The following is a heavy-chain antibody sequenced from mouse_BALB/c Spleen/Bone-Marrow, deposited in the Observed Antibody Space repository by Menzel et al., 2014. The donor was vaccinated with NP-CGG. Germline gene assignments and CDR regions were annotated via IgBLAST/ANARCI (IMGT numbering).Heavy chain of an antibody. J-gene: IGHJ3*01. V-gene: IGHV1-4*02. CDR1: GYTFTSYT. Sequence: QVQLQQSGAELARPGASVKMSCKASGYTFTSYTIQWVKQRPGRGLEWIGYINPSSGYTDYNQKFKDKTTLTADKSSNTAYMQLTSLTSEDSAVYSCAGEARTGAWFTYWGQGTLVTVSA. D-gene: IGHD4-1*01. CDR2: INPSSGYT. CDR3: AGEARTGAWFTY.